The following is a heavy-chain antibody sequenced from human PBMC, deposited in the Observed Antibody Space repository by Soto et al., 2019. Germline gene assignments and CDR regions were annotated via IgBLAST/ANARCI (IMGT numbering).Heavy chain of an antibody. CDR2: INAGNGNT. CDR1: GYTFTSYA. V-gene: IGHV1-3*01. CDR3: ATPLTTVTTYNHYYYYDGMYV. D-gene: IGHD4-17*01. Sequence: ASVKVSCKASGYTFTSYAMHWVRQAPGQRLEWMGWINAGNGNTKYSQKFQGRVTITRDTSASTAYMELSSLRSEDTAVYYCATPLTTVTTYNHYYYYDGMYVCAQGTTVTVSS. J-gene: IGHJ6*02.